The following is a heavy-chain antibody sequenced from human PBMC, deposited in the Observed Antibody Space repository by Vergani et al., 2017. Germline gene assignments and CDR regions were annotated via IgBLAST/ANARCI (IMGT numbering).Heavy chain of an antibody. CDR1: GFTVSSNY. V-gene: IGHV3-53*01. Sequence: EVQLVESGGGLIQPGGSLRLSCAASGFTVSSNYMSWVRQAPGKGLEWVSVIYSGGSTYYADSVKGRFTISRDNSKNTLYLQMNSLRAEDTAVYYCARDTTYCSGGSCSGGWFDPWGQGTLVTVSS. D-gene: IGHD2-15*01. J-gene: IGHJ5*02. CDR2: IYSGGST. CDR3: ARDTTYCSGGSCSGGWFDP.